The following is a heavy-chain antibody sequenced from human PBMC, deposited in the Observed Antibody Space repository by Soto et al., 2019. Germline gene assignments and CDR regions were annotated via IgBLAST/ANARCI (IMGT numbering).Heavy chain of an antibody. Sequence: QVQLVESGGGVVQPGRSLRLSCAASGFTFSTYGMHWVRQAPGKGLEWVAVISYDGSNKYYADSVKGRFTISRDNSKNTLYVQMNSLRDEDTAVYYCAKGDPRNGVTDYWGQGTLVTVSS. CDR2: ISYDGSNK. J-gene: IGHJ4*02. V-gene: IGHV3-30*18. D-gene: IGHD4-4*01. CDR3: AKGDPRNGVTDY. CDR1: GFTFSTYG.